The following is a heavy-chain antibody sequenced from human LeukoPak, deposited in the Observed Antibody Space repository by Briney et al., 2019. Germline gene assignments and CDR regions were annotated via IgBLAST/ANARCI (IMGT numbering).Heavy chain of an antibody. CDR3: ARTFNYSYYYYYMDV. Sequence: SVKVSCKASGGTFSSYAISWVRQAPGQGLEWMGGIIPIFGTANYAQKFQGRVTITADKSTSTAYMELSSLRSEDTAVYYCARTFNYSYYYYYMDVWGKGTTVTVSS. J-gene: IGHJ6*03. D-gene: IGHD4-11*01. CDR1: GGTFSSYA. V-gene: IGHV1-69*06. CDR2: IIPIFGTA.